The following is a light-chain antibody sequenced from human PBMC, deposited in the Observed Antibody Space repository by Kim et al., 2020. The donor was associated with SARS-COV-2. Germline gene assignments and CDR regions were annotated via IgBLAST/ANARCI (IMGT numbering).Light chain of an antibody. V-gene: IGLV1-44*01. CDR2: SND. CDR1: SSNIGSNN. CDR3: AVWDDTLKGWV. Sequence: GQRVTVSCSGRSSNIGSNNVNWYQQLPGTAPKLLIYSNDQRPSGVPDRFSGSKSGTSASLAISGLQSEDEADYYCAVWDDTLKGWVFGGGTKLTVL. J-gene: IGLJ3*02.